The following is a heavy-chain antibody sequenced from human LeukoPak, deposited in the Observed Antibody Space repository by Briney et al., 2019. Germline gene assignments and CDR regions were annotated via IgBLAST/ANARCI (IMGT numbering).Heavy chain of an antibody. CDR3: AKCPLYIAAAASFDY. V-gene: IGHV3-23*01. Sequence: GGSLRLSWEPPGSPFSSYAMSGFRQAPGKGLDWVSAISGSGGSTYYADSVKGRFTISRDNSKNTLYLQMNSLRAEDTAVYYCAKCPLYIAAAASFDYWGQGTLVTVSS. CDR2: ISGSGGST. CDR1: GSPFSSYA. J-gene: IGHJ4*02. D-gene: IGHD6-13*01.